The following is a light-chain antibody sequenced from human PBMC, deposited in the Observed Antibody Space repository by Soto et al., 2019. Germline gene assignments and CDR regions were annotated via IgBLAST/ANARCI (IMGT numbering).Light chain of an antibody. Sequence: EIVLTQSPGTLSLSPGERATLSCRASQSISSPYLAWYQQKPGQAPRLLMYGISRRATGIPDRFSGSGSGTDFTLTITRLEPEDFAVYYCQQYVTSSPRTFGQGTKVDIK. J-gene: IGKJ1*01. CDR3: QQYVTSSPRT. CDR1: QSISSPY. CDR2: GIS. V-gene: IGKV3-20*01.